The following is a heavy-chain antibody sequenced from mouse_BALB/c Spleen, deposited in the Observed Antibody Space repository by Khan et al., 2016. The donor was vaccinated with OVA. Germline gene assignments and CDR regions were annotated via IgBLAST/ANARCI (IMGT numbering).Heavy chain of an antibody. D-gene: IGHD1-1*01. Sequence: VKLVESGAELAKPGASVKMSCKASGYTFINYWIPWVKQRPGQGLEWIGYINPSTGYTEYNQNFKDKATLTADKSSSTAYMQLSSLTSEDSAVYYCARRGLRWDFDYWGQGTTLTVSS. V-gene: IGHV1-7*01. CDR3: ARRGLRWDFDY. J-gene: IGHJ2*01. CDR2: INPSTGYT. CDR1: GYTFINYW.